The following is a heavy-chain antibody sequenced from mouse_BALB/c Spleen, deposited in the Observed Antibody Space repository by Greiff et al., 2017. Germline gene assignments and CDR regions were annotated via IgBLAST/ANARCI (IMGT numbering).Heavy chain of an antibody. V-gene: IGHV1-20*02. CDR2: INPYNGDT. Sequence: EVKLVESGPELVKPGASVKISCKASGYSFTGYFMNWVMQSHGKSLEWIGRINPYNGDTFYNQKFKGKATLTVDKSSSTAHMELRSLASEDSAVYYCARSPGGSPWFAYWGQGTLVTVSA. CDR3: ARSPGGSPWFAY. CDR1: GYSFTGYF. D-gene: IGHD1-1*02. J-gene: IGHJ3*01.